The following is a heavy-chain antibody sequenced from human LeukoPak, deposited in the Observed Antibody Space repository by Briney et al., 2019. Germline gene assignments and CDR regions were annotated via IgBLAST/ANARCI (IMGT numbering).Heavy chain of an antibody. V-gene: IGHV3-43D*03. CDR2: ISWDGGST. D-gene: IGHD3-22*01. CDR3: AKAYYYDSSGYLDY. J-gene: IGHJ4*02. Sequence: GGSLRLSCAASGFTFDDYAMHWVRQAPGKGLEWVSLISWDGGSTYYADSVKGRFTISRDNSKNSLYLQMNSLRAEDTALYYCAKAYYYDSSGYLDYWGQGTPVTVSS. CDR1: GFTFDDYA.